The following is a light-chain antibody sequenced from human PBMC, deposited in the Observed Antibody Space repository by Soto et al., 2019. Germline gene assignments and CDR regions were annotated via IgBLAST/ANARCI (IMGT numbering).Light chain of an antibody. CDR3: CSYGGRNNYL. CDR2: EVS. J-gene: IGLJ1*01. CDR1: SSDVGGYNS. V-gene: IGLV2-8*01. Sequence: QSVLTQPPSASGSPGQSVTISCTGTSSDVGGYNSVSWYQQHPGKAPKLMIYEVSNRPSGVPDRFSGSKSGNTASLTVSGLQAEDEADYYCCSYGGRNNYLFGTGTKLTVL.